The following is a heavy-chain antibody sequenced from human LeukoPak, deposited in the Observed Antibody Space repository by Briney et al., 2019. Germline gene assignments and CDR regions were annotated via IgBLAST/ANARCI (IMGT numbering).Heavy chain of an antibody. CDR3: AKVLVHGSGSFDY. J-gene: IGHJ4*02. V-gene: IGHV3-23*01. CDR1: GFTFSSYA. CDR2: ISGSGGST. D-gene: IGHD3-10*01. Sequence: PGGSLSLSCAASGFTFSSYAMSWVRQAPGKGLEWVSAISGSGGSTYYADSVKGRFTISRDNSKNTLYLQMNSLRAEDTAVYYCAKVLVHGSGSFDYWGQGTLVTVSS.